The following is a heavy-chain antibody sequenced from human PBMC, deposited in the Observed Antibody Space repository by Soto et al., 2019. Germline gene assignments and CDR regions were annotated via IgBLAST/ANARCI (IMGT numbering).Heavy chain of an antibody. CDR3: TTDSIVGAIKTEKFYYYYGMDV. J-gene: IGHJ6*02. D-gene: IGHD1-26*01. CDR2: FNSKTDGWTT. V-gene: IGHV3-15*01. CDR1: GFTVSNAC. Sequence: XGSLRLSCAASGFTVSNACKSWVRQAPGKGLEWVGRFNSKTDGWTTDYAAPVKGRFTISRDDLKNTLYLQMNSLKIEDTAVYYCTTDSIVGAIKTEKFYYYYGMDVWGQGTTVTVSS.